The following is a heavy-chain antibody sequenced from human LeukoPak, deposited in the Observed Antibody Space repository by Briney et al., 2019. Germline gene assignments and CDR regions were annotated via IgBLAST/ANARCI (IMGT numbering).Heavy chain of an antibody. CDR2: ISNDGGNK. D-gene: IGHD2-2*01. V-gene: IGHV3-30*03. CDR1: GFTFSSYG. Sequence: PGGSLRLSCAASGFTFSSYGMHWVRQAPGKGLEWVAVISNDGGNKYYADSVKGRFTISRDNSKNTLYLQMNSLRAEDTAVYYCVRGCTSTSCYDYWGQGTLVTVSS. CDR3: VRGCTSTSCYDY. J-gene: IGHJ4*02.